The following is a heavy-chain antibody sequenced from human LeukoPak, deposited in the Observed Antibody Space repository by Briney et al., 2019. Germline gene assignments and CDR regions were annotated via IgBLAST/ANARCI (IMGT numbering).Heavy chain of an antibody. Sequence: SETLSLTCTVSGCSISSYYWSWIRQPPGKGLEWIGYMYYSGTINYNPSLKSRVTISVDTSKNQFSLKLSSVTPADTAMYYCARAWATDCFDYWGQGTLVTVSS. CDR3: ARAWATDCFDY. J-gene: IGHJ4*02. V-gene: IGHV4-59*01. CDR2: MYYSGTI. CDR1: GCSISSYY.